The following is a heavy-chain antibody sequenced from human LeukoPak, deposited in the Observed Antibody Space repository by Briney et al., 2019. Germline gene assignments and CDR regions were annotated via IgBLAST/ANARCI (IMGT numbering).Heavy chain of an antibody. J-gene: IGHJ6*02. CDR2: IYDSQIS. CDR1: GGSISAYD. V-gene: IGHV4-59*08. Sequence: PSETLSLTCTVSGGSISAYDWSWIRQPPGKGLEWIGNIYDSQISCYNPSLKSRVTIPLDTSQNQLSLDLSSVTAADTAVYYCARHSLVFYGSGSYFLNSMDVWGQGTTVTVSS. CDR3: ARHSLVFYGSGSYFLNSMDV. D-gene: IGHD3-10*01.